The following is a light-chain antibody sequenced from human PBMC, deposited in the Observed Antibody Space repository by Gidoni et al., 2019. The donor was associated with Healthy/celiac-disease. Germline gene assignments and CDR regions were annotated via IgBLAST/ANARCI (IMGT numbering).Light chain of an antibody. Sequence: AIQLTQSPSSLSASVGDRVTITFLASQDTNNALAWYQQKPGTAPDLLIYDASSLQSGVPSRFSGSASGPAFTLTLDRLLPEDFATYFCQQCSDYSPTFGGGTKVEI. CDR3: QQCSDYSPT. V-gene: IGKV1D-13*01. CDR1: QDTNNA. CDR2: DAS. J-gene: IGKJ4*01.